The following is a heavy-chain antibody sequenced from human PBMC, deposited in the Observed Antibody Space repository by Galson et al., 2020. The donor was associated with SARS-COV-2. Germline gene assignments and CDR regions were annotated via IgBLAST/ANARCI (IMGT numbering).Heavy chain of an antibody. J-gene: IGHJ4*02. V-gene: IGHV4-31*03. D-gene: IGHD5-18*01. CDR1: GASISSGGSY. CDR2: IYHSGNT. Sequence: SETLSLTCTVSGASISSGGSYWGWIRQHPGKGLEWIGYIYHSGNTYYNPSLKSRLTVSLDTSKNQFSLKLRSVTAADTAIYYCARADNYGYFDYWGQGTLVTVSS. CDR3: ARADNYGYFDY.